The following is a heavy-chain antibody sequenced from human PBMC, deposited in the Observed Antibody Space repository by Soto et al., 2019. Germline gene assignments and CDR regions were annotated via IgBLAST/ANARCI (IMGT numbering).Heavy chain of an antibody. CDR3: AKHPYLPSGGVAADVYIWFGA. Sequence: GGSLRLSCSASGFTFSSYAMHWVRQAPGKGLEYVSAISSNGGSTYYADSVKGRFTISRDNSKNTLYLQMSSLRAEDTAVYYCAKHPYLPSGGVAADVYIWFGACVPRSLVAVFS. D-gene: IGHD3-16*01. V-gene: IGHV3-64D*06. CDR2: ISSNGGST. CDR1: GFTFSSYA. J-gene: IGHJ5*02.